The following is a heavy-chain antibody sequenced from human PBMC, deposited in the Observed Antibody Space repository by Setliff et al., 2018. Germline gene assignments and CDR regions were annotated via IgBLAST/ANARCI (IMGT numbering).Heavy chain of an antibody. D-gene: IGHD3-9*01. CDR1: GTTFNSHA. Sequence: SVKVSCKTSGTTFNSHAINWVRQAPGQGLERMGRIITAFGSAISAQKFQDRVSITADRTTYTAYLELTSLTLEDTAVYYCATSPKKVTGSDYYNYYMDVWGKGTTVTVSS. CDR3: ATSPKKVTGSDYYNYYMDV. V-gene: IGHV1-69*06. J-gene: IGHJ6*03. CDR2: IITAFGSA.